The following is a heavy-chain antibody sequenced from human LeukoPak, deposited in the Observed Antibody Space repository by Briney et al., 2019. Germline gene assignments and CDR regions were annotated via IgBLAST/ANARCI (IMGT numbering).Heavy chain of an antibody. D-gene: IGHD2-21*01. CDR2: IIPIFGTA. J-gene: IGHJ4*02. CDR1: GGTFTSYA. CDR3: ARDGGGETPHDY. V-gene: IGHV1-69*06. Sequence: SVKVSCKASGGTFTSYAISWVRQAPGQGLEWMGGIIPIFGTANYAQKFQGRVTITADKSTGTAYMELSRLRSEDTAVYYCARDGGGETPHDYWGQGTLVTVSS.